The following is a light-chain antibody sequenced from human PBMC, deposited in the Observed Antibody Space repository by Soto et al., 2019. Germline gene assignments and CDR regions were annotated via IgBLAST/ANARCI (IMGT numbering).Light chain of an antibody. CDR3: QQYNSYSWT. Sequence: DIPMTQSPSTLSASVGDRVAITCRASQSISNYLAWYQQRPGKAPKLLISKASSLESGVPSRFSGSGSGTEFPLTISSLQPDDFATYYCQQYNSYSWTFGQGTKVEIK. CDR1: QSISNY. J-gene: IGKJ1*01. CDR2: KAS. V-gene: IGKV1-5*03.